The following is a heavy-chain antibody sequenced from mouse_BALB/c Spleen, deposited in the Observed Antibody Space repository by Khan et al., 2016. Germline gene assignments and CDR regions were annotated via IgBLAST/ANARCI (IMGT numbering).Heavy chain of an antibody. Sequence: VQLQESGPGLVKPSQSLSLTCTVTGYSITSGYGWNWIRQFPGNKLEWMGYISYSGSTNYNPSLKSRISMPRDTSKNQFFLHLNSVTTEDTATYYCARTTRIKYWGQGTTLTVSS. V-gene: IGHV3-2*02. CDR1: GYSITSGYG. CDR2: ISYSGST. J-gene: IGHJ2*01. CDR3: ARTTRIKY. D-gene: IGHD2-12*01.